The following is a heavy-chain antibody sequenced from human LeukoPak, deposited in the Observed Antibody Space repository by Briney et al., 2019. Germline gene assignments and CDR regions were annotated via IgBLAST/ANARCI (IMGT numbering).Heavy chain of an antibody. CDR1: GGSISSYY. J-gene: IGHJ4*02. Sequence: PSETLSLTCTVSGGSISSYYWSWVRQPPGKGLEWLGNIYYSGTTIYNPSLIIPLTISLDPSKTQFSLNLSSVTASDTAVYYCARLNWVPGSTWPKIDSWGQGTLVTVSS. D-gene: IGHD6-13*01. V-gene: IGHV4-59*08. CDR3: ARLNWVPGSTWPKIDS. CDR2: IYYSGTT.